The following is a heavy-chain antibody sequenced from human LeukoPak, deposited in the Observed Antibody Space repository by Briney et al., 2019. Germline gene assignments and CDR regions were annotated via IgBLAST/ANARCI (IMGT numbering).Heavy chain of an antibody. V-gene: IGHV1-69*04. Sequence: GASVKVSCKASGYTFTSYGISWVRQTPGQGLEWMGRIIPILGIANYAQKFQGRVTITADKSTSTAYMELSSLRSEDTAVYYCAREVHGDRYYFDYWGQGTLVTVSS. J-gene: IGHJ4*02. CDR1: GYTFTSYG. CDR2: IIPILGIA. CDR3: AREVHGDRYYFDY. D-gene: IGHD4-17*01.